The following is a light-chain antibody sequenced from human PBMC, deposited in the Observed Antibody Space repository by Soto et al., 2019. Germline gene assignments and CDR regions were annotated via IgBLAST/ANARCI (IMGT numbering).Light chain of an antibody. CDR2: GAS. J-gene: IGKJ3*01. V-gene: IGKV1-39*01. Sequence: DIQMTQSPSSLSASVGDSVTITCRSTQNINNFLNWYQQKPGRAPKVLISGASSLQSGVPSRFSGSGSGTEFTLTISSLQPEDFATYFCKQIFSTPLTFGPGTRVDI. CDR1: QNINNF. CDR3: KQIFSTPLT.